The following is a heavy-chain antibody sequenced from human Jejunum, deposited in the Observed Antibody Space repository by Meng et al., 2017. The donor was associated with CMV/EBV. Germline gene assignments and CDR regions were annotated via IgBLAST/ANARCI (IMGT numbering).Heavy chain of an antibody. D-gene: IGHD3-3*01. CDR1: ISSSSYN. J-gene: IGHJ4*02. CDR2: IYYSGST. Sequence: ISSSSYNWGGIRQPPGKGLEWIVSIYYSGSTYYNPSLKSRVTISVNTSKNHFSLKVNSVTAADTTVYYCARSFWSGYYQVSPPFDYWGQGTLVTVSS. CDR3: ARSFWSGYYQVSPPFDY. V-gene: IGHV4-39*02.